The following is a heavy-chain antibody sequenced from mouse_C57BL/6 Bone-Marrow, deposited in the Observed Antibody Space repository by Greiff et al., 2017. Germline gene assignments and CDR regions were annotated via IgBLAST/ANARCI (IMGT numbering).Heavy chain of an antibody. Sequence: QVQLQQPGTKLVKPGASVKLSCKASGYTFTSYWMHWVKQRPGQGLEWIGNINPSNGGTNYNEKFKSKATLTVDKSSSTAYMRLSSLTSEDSAVCDCAGGNHFFYAMDYWGQGTSVTVSS. V-gene: IGHV1-53*01. J-gene: IGHJ4*01. CDR2: INPSNGGT. CDR3: AGGNHFFYAMDY. D-gene: IGHD2-1*01. CDR1: GYTFTSYW.